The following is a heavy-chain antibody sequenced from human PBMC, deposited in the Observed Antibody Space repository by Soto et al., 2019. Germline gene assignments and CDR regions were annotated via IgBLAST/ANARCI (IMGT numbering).Heavy chain of an antibody. J-gene: IGHJ5*02. CDR3: ARDITREYSYGLNWLDP. D-gene: IGHD5-18*01. CDR1: GFTFSDYY. V-gene: IGHV3-11*06. CDR2: ISSSSSYT. Sequence: RRLSCAASGFTFSDYYMSWIRQAPGKGLEWVSYISSSSSYTNYADSVKGRFTISRDNAKNSLYLQMNSLRAEDTAVYYCARDITREYSYGLNWLDPGGQGAMLTV.